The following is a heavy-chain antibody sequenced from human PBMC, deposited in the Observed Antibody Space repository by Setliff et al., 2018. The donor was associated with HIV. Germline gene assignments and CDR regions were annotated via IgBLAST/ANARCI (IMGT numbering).Heavy chain of an antibody. Sequence: ASVKVFCKASGGTFSSYAINWVRQAPGQGLEWMGGIIPMFGTRNYAQKFQGRVTITTDESTSTAYMELSSLRSEDTALYYCARGQSQGYAYSGSYGAFDIWGQGTMVTVSS. V-gene: IGHV1-69*05. CDR1: GGTFSSYA. D-gene: IGHD1-26*01. CDR2: IIPMFGTR. CDR3: ARGQSQGYAYSGSYGAFDI. J-gene: IGHJ3*02.